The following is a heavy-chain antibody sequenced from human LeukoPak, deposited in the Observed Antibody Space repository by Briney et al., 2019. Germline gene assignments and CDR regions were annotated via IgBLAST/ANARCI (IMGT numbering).Heavy chain of an antibody. V-gene: IGHV1-8*01. CDR1: GYTFTSYD. J-gene: IGHJ4*02. D-gene: IGHD6-19*01. CDR3: ARGGYSSGWYKLDFDY. Sequence: ASVKVSCKASGYTFTSYDINWVRQATGQGLEWTGWMNPNSGNTGYAQKFQGRVTMTRNTSISTAYVELSSLRSEDTAVYYCARGGYSSGWYKLDFDYWGQGTLVTVSS. CDR2: MNPNSGNT.